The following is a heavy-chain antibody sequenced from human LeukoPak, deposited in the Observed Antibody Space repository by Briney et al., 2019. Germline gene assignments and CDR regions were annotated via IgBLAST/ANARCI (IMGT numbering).Heavy chain of an antibody. V-gene: IGHV4-39*01. CDR3: ARRRIAAAGTDY. Sequence: SETLSLTCTVSGGSIGSSSYYWDWIRQSPGKGLEWVGSIYYSGSTYYNPSLKSRVAISVDTSKNQFSLMLSSVTAADTAVYYCARRRIAAAGTDYWGQGTLVTVSS. CDR2: IYYSGST. D-gene: IGHD6-13*01. J-gene: IGHJ4*02. CDR1: GGSIGSSSYY.